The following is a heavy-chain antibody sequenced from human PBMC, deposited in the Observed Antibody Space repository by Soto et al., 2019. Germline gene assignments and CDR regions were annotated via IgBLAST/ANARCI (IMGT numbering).Heavy chain of an antibody. CDR3: AAQRNADGYFDF. V-gene: IGHV2-5*02. Sequence: QITLEESGPTLGKPTQTLKLTCTFSGFTLNSGGVAVGWIRQPPGKALECLALIYGDDTPSYRPSLRRRLTITKDTSKNKLVLTMANMYPLDTGTYSCAAQRNADGYFDFWGRGTMVTVSS. J-gene: IGHJ2*01. CDR2: IYGDDTP. CDR1: GFTLNSGGVA. D-gene: IGHD1-1*01.